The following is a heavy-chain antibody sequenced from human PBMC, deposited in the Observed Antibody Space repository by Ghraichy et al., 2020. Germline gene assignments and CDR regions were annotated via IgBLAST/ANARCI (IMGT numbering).Heavy chain of an antibody. D-gene: IGHD6-19*01. V-gene: IGHV1-46*01. Sequence: ASVKVSCKASGYTLTSNQMHWVRQAPGQGLEWMGIIHPNDGSTIYAQKFQARITMTRDTSTSTVYLELSSLNSEDTAVYYCASRPGYDSGPFDYWGQGTLVTVSS. CDR1: GYTLTSNQ. J-gene: IGHJ4*02. CDR2: IHPNDGST. CDR3: ASRPGYDSGPFDY.